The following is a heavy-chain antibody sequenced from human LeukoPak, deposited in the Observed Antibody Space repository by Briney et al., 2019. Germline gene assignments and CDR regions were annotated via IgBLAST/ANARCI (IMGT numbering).Heavy chain of an antibody. CDR3: ARDGPGYSFDS. V-gene: IGHV3-66*01. J-gene: IGHJ4*02. CDR2: IYSGGST. D-gene: IGHD5-18*01. CDR1: GFTVSSNY. Sequence: GGSLRLSCAASGFTVSSNYMIWVRQAPGKGLEWVSLIYSGGSTNYADSAKGRFTVSRDNARNSLFLQLNSLRAEDTAVYYCARDGPGYSFDSWGQGTLVTVSS.